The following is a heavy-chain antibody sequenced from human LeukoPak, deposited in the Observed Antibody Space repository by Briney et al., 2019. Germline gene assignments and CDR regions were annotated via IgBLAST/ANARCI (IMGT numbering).Heavy chain of an antibody. D-gene: IGHD5-12*01. V-gene: IGHV4-4*02. CDR3: ASGYDSNFDY. CDR1: GGSISSSNW. J-gene: IGHJ4*02. CDR2: IYYSGST. Sequence: SETLSLTCAVSGGSISSSNWWSWVRQPPGKGLEWIGYIYYSGSTNYNPSLKSRVTISVDTSKNQFSLKLSSVTAADTAVYYCASGYDSNFDYWGQGTLVTVSS.